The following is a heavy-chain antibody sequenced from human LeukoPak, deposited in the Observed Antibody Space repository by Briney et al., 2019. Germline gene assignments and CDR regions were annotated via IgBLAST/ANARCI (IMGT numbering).Heavy chain of an antibody. J-gene: IGHJ4*02. D-gene: IGHD6-19*01. CDR3: ERGPISGWYYFDY. V-gene: IGHV3-30*01. Sequence: PGGSLRLSCAASGFTFSSYAMHWVRQAPGKGLEWVAVISYDGSNKYYADSVKGRFTISRDNSKNTLYLQMNSLRAEDTAVYYCERGPISGWYYFDYWGQGTLVTVSS. CDR1: GFTFSSYA. CDR2: ISYDGSNK.